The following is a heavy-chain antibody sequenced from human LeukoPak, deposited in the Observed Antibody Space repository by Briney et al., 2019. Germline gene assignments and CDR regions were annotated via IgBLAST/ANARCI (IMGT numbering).Heavy chain of an antibody. CDR1: GFTFSSSW. CDR2: IRQDGNEK. D-gene: IGHD1-14*01. J-gene: IGHJ4*02. CDR3: ARDRTGAGLDY. V-gene: IGHV3-7*03. Sequence: PGGSLRLSCAASGFTFSSSWMSWVRRAPGKGLEWVANIRQDGNEKYFADSVKGRFTISRDNAKNSLFLHVNSLRAEDTAVYYCARDRTGAGLDYWGQGTLVTVSS.